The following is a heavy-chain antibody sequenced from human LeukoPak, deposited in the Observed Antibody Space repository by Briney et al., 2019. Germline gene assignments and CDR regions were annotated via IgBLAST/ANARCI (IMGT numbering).Heavy chain of an antibody. CDR1: GFTVSSNY. Sequence: PGGSLRLSCAASGFTVSSNYMSWVRQAPGKRLEWLAIITYDGTNKYYADSVKGRFTISRDNSKNTLFLQMNSLRAEDTAVYYCARVEYSSSPHFDYWGQGTLVTVSS. V-gene: IGHV3-30-3*01. CDR2: ITYDGTNK. J-gene: IGHJ4*02. D-gene: IGHD6-6*01. CDR3: ARVEYSSSPHFDY.